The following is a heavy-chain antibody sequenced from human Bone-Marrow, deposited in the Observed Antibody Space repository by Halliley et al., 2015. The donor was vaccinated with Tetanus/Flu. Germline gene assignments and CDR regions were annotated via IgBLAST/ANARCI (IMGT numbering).Heavy chain of an antibody. Sequence: IYPGDSDTRYSPSSQGQVTISADKSISTAYLQWSSLKASDTAMYYCARRINYDTSGYYVDYWGQGTLVTVSS. V-gene: IGHV5-51*01. CDR2: IYPGDSDT. D-gene: IGHD3-22*01. J-gene: IGHJ4*02. CDR3: ARRINYDTSGYYVDY.